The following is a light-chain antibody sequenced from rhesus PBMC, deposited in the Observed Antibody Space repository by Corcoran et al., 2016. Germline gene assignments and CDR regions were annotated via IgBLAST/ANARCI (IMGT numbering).Light chain of an antibody. V-gene: IGKV1-22*01. Sequence: DIQMTQSPSSLSASVGDTVTITCRASQGISSWLAWYQQKPGKAPKLRIYKAASLKSGVPSRFGGSGSWTDFTLTISSLQSEDFATYYCQQYSSRPLTFGGGTKVELK. CDR1: QGISSW. CDR3: QQYSSRPLT. J-gene: IGKJ4*01. CDR2: KAA.